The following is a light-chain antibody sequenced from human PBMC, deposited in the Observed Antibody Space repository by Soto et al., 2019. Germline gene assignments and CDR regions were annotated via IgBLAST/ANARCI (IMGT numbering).Light chain of an antibody. Sequence: VMTPSPHALAAALGERTTITCKSSQIVLYSSNNKSYLAWYQQKPGQPPKLLIYWASTRASGVPDRLSGSGSGTDFTLTISSLQAEDVAVYYCQQYYSTPITFGQGTRLEIK. CDR3: QQYYSTPIT. CDR2: WAS. CDR1: QIVLYSSNNKSY. J-gene: IGKJ5*01. V-gene: IGKV4-1*01.